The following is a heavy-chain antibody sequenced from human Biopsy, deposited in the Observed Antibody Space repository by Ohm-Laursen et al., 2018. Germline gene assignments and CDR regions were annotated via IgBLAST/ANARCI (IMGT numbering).Heavy chain of an antibody. V-gene: IGHV3-48*01. Sequence: SLRLSCAASGFDFSDYSMSWVRQAPGKGLEWVSFISSGSSPIYYADSVKGRFTISRDDAKNSLYPQMNSLRAEDTAVYYCARGRTGGWGQGTLVTVSS. J-gene: IGHJ4*02. CDR3: ARGRTGG. CDR1: GFDFSDYS. CDR2: ISSGSSPI. D-gene: IGHD1/OR15-1a*01.